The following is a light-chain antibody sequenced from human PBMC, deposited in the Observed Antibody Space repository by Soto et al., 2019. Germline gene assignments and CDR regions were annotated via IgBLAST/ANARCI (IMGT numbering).Light chain of an antibody. J-gene: IGLJ2*01. Sequence: QSVLTQPPSVSGAPGQRVTISCTGSSSNIGAGYNVHWYQQLPGTAPKLLIYGNINRPSGVPDRFSGSKSGTSASLAITGLQAEDEADYYCQSYDSSLSVVFGGGNKVTVL. CDR2: GNI. V-gene: IGLV1-40*01. CDR1: SSNIGAGYN. CDR3: QSYDSSLSVV.